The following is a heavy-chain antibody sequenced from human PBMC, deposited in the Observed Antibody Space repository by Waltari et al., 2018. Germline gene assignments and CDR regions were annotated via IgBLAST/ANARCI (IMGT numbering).Heavy chain of an antibody. CDR3: ASAQTIFGVVAHTSFDY. Sequence: QVQLVQSGAEVKKPGSSVKVSCKASGGTFSSYAISWVRQAPGQGLEWMGGIIPIFGTANYAQKFQGRVTITADESTRTAYMELSSLRSEDTAVYYCASAQTIFGVVAHTSFDYWGQGTLVTVSS. CDR2: IIPIFGTA. V-gene: IGHV1-69*13. D-gene: IGHD3-3*01. CDR1: GGTFSSYA. J-gene: IGHJ4*02.